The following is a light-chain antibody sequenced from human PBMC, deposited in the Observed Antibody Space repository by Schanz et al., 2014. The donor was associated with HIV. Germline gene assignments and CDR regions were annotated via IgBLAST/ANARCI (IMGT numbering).Light chain of an antibody. J-gene: IGLJ1*01. CDR3: CSYAGSYTFYV. CDR2: EVS. V-gene: IGLV2-8*01. Sequence: QSALTQPPSASGSRGQSVTISCTGTSSDVGHYDYVSWYQQHPGKAPKLMIYEVSKRPSGVPDRFSGSKSGNTASLTISGLQAEDEADYYCCSYAGSYTFYVFGTGTKLTVL. CDR1: SSDVGHYDY.